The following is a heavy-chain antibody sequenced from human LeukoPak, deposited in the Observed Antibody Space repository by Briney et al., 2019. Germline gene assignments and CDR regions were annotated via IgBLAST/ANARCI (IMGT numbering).Heavy chain of an antibody. J-gene: IGHJ4*02. D-gene: IGHD3-22*01. CDR2: ISSSSSYI. V-gene: IGHV3-21*01. CDR3: ASQDYYDSSGYYFFYFDY. Sequence: GGSLRLSCAASGFTFSNAWMTWVRQAPGKGLEWVSSISSSSSYIYYADSVRGRFTISRDNAKNSLYLQMNSLRAEDTAVYYCASQDYYDSSGYYFFYFDYWGQGTLVTVSS. CDR1: GFTFSNAW.